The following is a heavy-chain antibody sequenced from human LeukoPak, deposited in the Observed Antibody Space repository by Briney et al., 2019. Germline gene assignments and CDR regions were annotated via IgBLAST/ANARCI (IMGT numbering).Heavy chain of an antibody. CDR3: ASAIRAFDY. CDR2: IYSGGST. V-gene: IGHV3-66*01. D-gene: IGHD1-26*01. J-gene: IGHJ4*02. Sequence: GGSLRLSCAASGFTVSSTYMNWVRQAPGKGLEWVSVIYSGGSTYYADSLKGRFTISRDNSKNTLYLQMNNLRAEDTAVYYCASAIRAFDYWGQGALVTVSS. CDR1: GFTVSSTY.